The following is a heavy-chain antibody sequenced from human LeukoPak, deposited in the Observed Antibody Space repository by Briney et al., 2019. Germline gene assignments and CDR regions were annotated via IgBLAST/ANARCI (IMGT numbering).Heavy chain of an antibody. J-gene: IGHJ4*02. CDR2: IWYDGSNK. D-gene: IGHD6-13*01. Sequence: PGGSLRLSCAASGFTFSSYGMHWVRQAPGKGLEWVAVIWYDGSNKYYADSVKGRFTISRDNSKNTLYLQMNSLRAEDTAVYYCARVWADGSSWYPPDYWGQGTLVTVSS. CDR1: GFTFSSYG. V-gene: IGHV3-33*01. CDR3: ARVWADGSSWYPPDY.